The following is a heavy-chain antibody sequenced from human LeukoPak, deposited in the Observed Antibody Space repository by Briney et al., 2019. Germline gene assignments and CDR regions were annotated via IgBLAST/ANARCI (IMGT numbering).Heavy chain of an antibody. J-gene: IGHJ3*02. CDR3: ASWGYYYDSSGYYHSVGAFDI. D-gene: IGHD3-22*01. CDR2: IYDSGST. Sequence: SETLSLTCTVSGGSIRSSYYYWGWIRQPPGKGLEWIGSIYDSGSTYYNPSLKSRVTISVDTSKNQFSLKLSSVTAADTAVYYCASWGYYYDSSGYYHSVGAFDIWGQGTMVTVSS. V-gene: IGHV4-39*07. CDR1: GGSIRSSYYY.